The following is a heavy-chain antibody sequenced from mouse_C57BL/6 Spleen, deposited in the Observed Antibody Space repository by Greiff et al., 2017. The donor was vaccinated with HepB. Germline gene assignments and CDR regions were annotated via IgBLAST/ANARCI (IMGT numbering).Heavy chain of an antibody. D-gene: IGHD2-4*01. CDR3: VRDSLYYDYAGNYFDY. V-gene: IGHV10-1*01. Sequence: VQLKESGGGLVQPKGSLKLSCAASGFSFNTYAMNWVRQAPGKGLEWVARIRSKSNNYATYYADSVKDRFTISRDDSESMLYLQMNNLKTEDTAMYYCVRDSLYYDYAGNYFDYWGQGTTLTVSS. CDR2: IRSKSNNYAT. J-gene: IGHJ2*01. CDR1: GFSFNTYA.